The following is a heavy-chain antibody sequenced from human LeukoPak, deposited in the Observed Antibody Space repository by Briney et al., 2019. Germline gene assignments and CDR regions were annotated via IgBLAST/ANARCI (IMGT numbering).Heavy chain of an antibody. CDR3: ARDTMVHFDY. D-gene: IGHD3-10*01. CDR1: GGTFSSYA. V-gene: IGHV1-18*01. J-gene: IGHJ4*02. CDR2: ISAYNGNT. Sequence: ASVKVSCKASGGTFSSYAISWVRQAPGQGLEWMGWISAYNGNTNYAQKLQGRVTMTTDTSTSTAYMELRSLRSDDTAVYYCARDTMVHFDYWGQGTLVTVSS.